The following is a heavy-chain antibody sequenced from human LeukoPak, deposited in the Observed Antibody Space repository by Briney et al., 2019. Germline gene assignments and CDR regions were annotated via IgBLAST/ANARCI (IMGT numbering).Heavy chain of an antibody. CDR2: IYHSGST. J-gene: IGHJ4*02. V-gene: IGHV4-4*02. CDR1: GGSISSSNW. Sequence: SGTLSLTCAVSGGSISSSNWWSWVCQPPGKGLEWIGEIYHSGSTNYNPSLKSRVTISVDKSKNQFSLKLSSVTAADTAVYYCARGYCSSTSCYVFDYWGQGTLVAVSS. CDR3: ARGYCSSTSCYVFDY. D-gene: IGHD2-2*01.